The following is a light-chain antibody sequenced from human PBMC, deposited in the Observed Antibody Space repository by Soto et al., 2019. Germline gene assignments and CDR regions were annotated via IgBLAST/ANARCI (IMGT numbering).Light chain of an antibody. V-gene: IGLV2-14*01. Sequence: QSVLTQPASVSASPGQSIFISCTGTSEDIGAYDYVSWYQQHPGKAPKLILYVVNDRPSGVSSRFSGSKSGNTASLTISGVQPDDEADYYCSSYRSSDTLEVFGTGTKVTVL. J-gene: IGLJ1*01. CDR3: SSYRSSDTLEV. CDR2: VVN. CDR1: SEDIGAYDY.